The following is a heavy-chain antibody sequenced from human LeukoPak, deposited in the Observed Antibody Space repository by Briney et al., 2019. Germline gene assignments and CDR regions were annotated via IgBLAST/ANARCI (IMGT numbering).Heavy chain of an antibody. CDR3: ARLHYYGSGSTRGGYYMDV. D-gene: IGHD3-10*01. J-gene: IGHJ6*03. CDR1: GYSFTSYW. V-gene: IGHV5-51*01. CDR2: IYPGDSDT. Sequence: GESLKISCKGSGYSFTSYWIGWVRQMPGKGLEWMGIIYPGDSDTRYSPSFQGQVTISADKSISTAYLQWSSLKASDTAMYYCARLHYYGSGSTRGGYYMDVWGKGTTVTVSS.